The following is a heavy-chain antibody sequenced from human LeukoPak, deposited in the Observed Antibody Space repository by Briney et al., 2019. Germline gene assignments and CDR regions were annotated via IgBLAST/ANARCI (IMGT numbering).Heavy chain of an antibody. CDR2: INSNGSST. CDR3: AKGGATICDN. CDR1: GFTFTNYW. D-gene: IGHD5-12*01. Sequence: GGSLTLSCAASGFTFTNYWMNWVRQSPGKGLVWVSRINSNGSSTSYADSVKGRFTISRDNAKNTLHLQMTSLRAEDTALYYCAKGGATICDNWGQGTLVTVSS. J-gene: IGHJ4*02. V-gene: IGHV3-74*01.